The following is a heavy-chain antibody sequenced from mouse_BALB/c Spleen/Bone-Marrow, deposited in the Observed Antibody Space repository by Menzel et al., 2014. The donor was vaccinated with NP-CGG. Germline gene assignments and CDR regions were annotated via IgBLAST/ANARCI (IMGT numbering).Heavy chain of an antibody. Sequence: DVKLVESGPDLVKPSQSVSLTCTVTAYSITSGYGWHWIRQFPGNRLEWMGYIHYSGNTDYNPSLKSRISITRDTSKNQSFLQLNSLTTEDTATYYCTRETAIVADFDYWGQGTTLTVSS. V-gene: IGHV3-1*02. CDR1: AYSITSGYG. J-gene: IGHJ2*01. D-gene: IGHD1-1*01. CDR3: TRETAIVADFDY. CDR2: IHYSGNT.